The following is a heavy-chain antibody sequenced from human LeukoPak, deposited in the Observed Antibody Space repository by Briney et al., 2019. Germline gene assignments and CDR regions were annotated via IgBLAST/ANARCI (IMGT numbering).Heavy chain of an antibody. D-gene: IGHD2-15*01. CDR2: ARNKANSYST. Sequence: GGSLRLSCAAFGFTLSGHYMDWVRQAPGKGLEWVGRARNKANSYSTEYAASVKGRFTISRDDSENSLWLQMNSLETEDTAVYYCTRTMGGGCSPFDYWGQGTLVTVSS. V-gene: IGHV3-72*01. CDR3: TRTMGGGCSPFDY. J-gene: IGHJ4*02. CDR1: GFTLSGHY.